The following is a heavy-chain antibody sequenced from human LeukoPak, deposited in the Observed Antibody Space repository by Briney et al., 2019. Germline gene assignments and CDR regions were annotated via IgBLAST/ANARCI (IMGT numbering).Heavy chain of an antibody. D-gene: IGHD3-22*01. J-gene: IGHJ4*02. CDR3: ARMHYYDSSGYSFDY. V-gene: IGHV4-4*02. CDR2: IYHSGST. CDR1: GGSISSSNW. Sequence: SETLSLTSAVSGGSISSSNWWSWVRQPPGKGLDGIGQIYHSGSTNYNPSLESRVTISVDKSKNQFSLKLSSVTAADKAVYYCARMHYYDSSGYSFDYWGQGTLVTVSS.